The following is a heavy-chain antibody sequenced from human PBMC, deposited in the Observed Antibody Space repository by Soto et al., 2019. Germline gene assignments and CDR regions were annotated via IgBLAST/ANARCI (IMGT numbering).Heavy chain of an antibody. D-gene: IGHD6-13*01. Sequence: GGSLRLSCAASGFTFSSYWMSWVRQAPGKGLEWVANIKQDGSEKYYVDSVKGRFTISRDNAKNSLYLQMNSLRAEDTAVYYCARSRDPDPAYSSSWYWFDPWGQGTLVTVSS. CDR2: IKQDGSEK. CDR1: GFTFSSYW. CDR3: ARSRDPDPAYSSSWYWFDP. J-gene: IGHJ5*02. V-gene: IGHV3-7*05.